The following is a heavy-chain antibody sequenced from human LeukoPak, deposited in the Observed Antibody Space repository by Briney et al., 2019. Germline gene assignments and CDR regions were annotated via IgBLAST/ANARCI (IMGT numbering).Heavy chain of an antibody. CDR2: ISSSGSAI. J-gene: IGHJ4*02. CDR3: AGWSSVAEAY. V-gene: IGHV3-48*03. Sequence: PGGSLRLSCAVSGFTFSNYAMSWVRQAPGKGLEWVSLISSSGSAIYYADPVKGRFTISRDNARNSLFLQMNSLRAEDTAVYYCAGWSSVAEAYWGQGTLVTVSS. CDR1: GFTFSNYA. D-gene: IGHD6-19*01.